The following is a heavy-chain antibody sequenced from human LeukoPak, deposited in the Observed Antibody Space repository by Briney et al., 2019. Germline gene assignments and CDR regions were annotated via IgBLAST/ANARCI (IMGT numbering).Heavy chain of an antibody. CDR1: GGSISSYY. V-gene: IGHV4-59*08. CDR2: IYYSGST. Sequence: SETLSLTCTVSGGSISSYYWSWIRQPPGKGLEWIGYIYYSGSTNYNPSLKSRVTISVGTSKNQFSLKLSSVTAADTAVYYCARLTSRIAPNYYYYGMDVWGQGTTVTVSS. CDR3: ARLTSRIAPNYYYYGMDV. D-gene: IGHD2-15*01. J-gene: IGHJ6*02.